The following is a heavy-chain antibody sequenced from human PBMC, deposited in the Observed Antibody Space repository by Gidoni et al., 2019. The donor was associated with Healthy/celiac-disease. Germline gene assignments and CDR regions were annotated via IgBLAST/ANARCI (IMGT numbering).Heavy chain of an antibody. CDR1: GGSISSSNW. D-gene: IGHD3-16*02. J-gene: IGHJ4*02. V-gene: IGHV4-4*02. CDR3: ASYDYVWGSYRSNDY. CDR2: IYHSGST. Sequence: QVQLQESGPGLVKPSGTLSLTCAVSGGSISSSNWWSWVRQPPGKGLEWIGEIYHSGSTNYNPSLKSRVTISVDKSKNQFSLRLSSVTAADTAVYYCASYDYVWGSYRSNDYWGQGTLVTVSS.